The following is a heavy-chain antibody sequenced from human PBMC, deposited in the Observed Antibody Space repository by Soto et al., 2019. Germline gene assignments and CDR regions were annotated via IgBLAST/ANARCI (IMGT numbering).Heavy chain of an antibody. V-gene: IGHV3-30-3*01. J-gene: IGHJ4*02. CDR2: ISYDGGNT. CDR1: GFTFSNYA. D-gene: IGHD4-17*01. Sequence: GGSLRLSCAASGFTFSNYAMHWVRQAPGKGLEWVAVISYDGGNTYYADSVKSRFTISRDNSKNTLSLRMDSLRADDTAVYFCARRPVTYYFDYWGQGT. CDR3: ARRPVTYYFDY.